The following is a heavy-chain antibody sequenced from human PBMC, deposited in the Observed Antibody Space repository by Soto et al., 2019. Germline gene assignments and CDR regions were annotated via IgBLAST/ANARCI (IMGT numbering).Heavy chain of an antibody. CDR1: GGSLSNYY. Sequence: PSETLSLTCTVSGGSLSNYYWSWTRQPPGKGLEWIGYIYYAGSTTYSPSLKSRFTISLDTSKNQFSLKLDSVTAADTAVYYCARIGGYYQALDSWGQGTLVTVSS. CDR3: ARIGGYYQALDS. D-gene: IGHD3-22*01. J-gene: IGHJ4*02. V-gene: IGHV4-59*08. CDR2: IYYAGST.